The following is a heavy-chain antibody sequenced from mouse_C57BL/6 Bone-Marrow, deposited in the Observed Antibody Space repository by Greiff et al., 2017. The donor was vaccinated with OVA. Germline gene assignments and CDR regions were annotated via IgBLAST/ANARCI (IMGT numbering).Heavy chain of an antibody. CDR2: ISYDGSN. J-gene: IGHJ3*01. V-gene: IGHV3-6*01. D-gene: IGHD2-2*01. CDR3: ARSWLTLFAY. CDR1: GYSITSGYY. Sequence: DVKLQESGPGLVKPSQSLSLTCSVTGYSITSGYYWNWIRQFPGNKLEWMGYISYDGSNNYNPSLKNRISITRDTSKNQFFLKLNSVTTEDTATYYCARSWLTLFAYWGQGTLVTVSA.